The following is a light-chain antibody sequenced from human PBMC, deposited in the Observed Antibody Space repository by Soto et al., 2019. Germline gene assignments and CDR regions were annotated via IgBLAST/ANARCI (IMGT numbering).Light chain of an antibody. CDR1: LSVSSY. J-gene: IGKJ4*01. CDR3: QHRSNWPLT. V-gene: IGKV3-11*01. Sequence: EIVLTQSPATLSLSPGERATLSCRASLSVSSYLAWYQHKPGQAPRLLIYDASHRATGIPARFSGSGSGTDFTITISSLEPEDFAVYYCQHRSNWPLTFGGGTKVEIK. CDR2: DAS.